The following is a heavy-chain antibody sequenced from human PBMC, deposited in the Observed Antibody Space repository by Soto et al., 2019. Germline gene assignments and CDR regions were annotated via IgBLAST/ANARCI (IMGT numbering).Heavy chain of an antibody. D-gene: IGHD3-22*01. CDR2: INSDGSST. CDR1: GFTFSSYW. J-gene: IGHJ3*02. V-gene: IGHV3-74*01. CDR3: ARAPRGYYDSSGYSDAFDI. Sequence: GGSLRLSCAASGFTFSSYWMHWVRQAPGKGLVWVSRINSDGSSTSYADSVKGRFTISRDKAKNTLYLQMNSLRAEDTAVYYCARAPRGYYDSSGYSDAFDIWGQGTMVTVSS.